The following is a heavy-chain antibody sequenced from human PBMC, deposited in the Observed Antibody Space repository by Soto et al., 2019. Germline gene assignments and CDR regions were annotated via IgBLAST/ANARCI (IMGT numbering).Heavy chain of an antibody. CDR3: AREPIAAAGTVDDGYGMDV. D-gene: IGHD6-13*01. J-gene: IGHJ6*02. CDR1: GFTFSSYS. Sequence: LRLSCAASGFTFSSYSMNWVRQAPGKGLEWVSSISSSSSYIYYADSVKGRFTISRDNAKNSLYLQMNSLRAEDTDVYYCAREPIAAAGTVDDGYGMDVWGQGTTVTVSS. V-gene: IGHV3-21*01. CDR2: ISSSSSYI.